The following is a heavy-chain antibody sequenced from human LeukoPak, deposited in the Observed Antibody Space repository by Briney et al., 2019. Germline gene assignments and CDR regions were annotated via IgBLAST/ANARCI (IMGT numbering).Heavy chain of an antibody. CDR1: GYTFTDYC. Sequence: ASVKVSCKASGYTFTDYCVHWVRQAPGQGLEWMGWIIPSSGGANYAQNFQGRVTMTRDTSIATAYMELSRLRSDDTAVYCCARDENPYYYYGMDVWGQGTTVTVSS. V-gene: IGHV1-2*02. CDR3: ARDENPYYYYGMDV. CDR2: IIPSSGGA. J-gene: IGHJ6*02.